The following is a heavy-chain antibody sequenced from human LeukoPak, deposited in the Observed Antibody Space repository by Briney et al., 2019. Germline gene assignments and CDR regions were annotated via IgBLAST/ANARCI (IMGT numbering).Heavy chain of an antibody. D-gene: IGHD2/OR15-2a*01. CDR3: ARDTFAGHDAFDI. Sequence: SETLSLTCTVSGGSVSSGSYYWSWIRQPPGKGLEWMGYIYYSGSTNYNPSLKSRVTISVDPSKNQYSLKLSSVTAADTAVYYRARDTFAGHDAFDIWGQGTMVTVSS. V-gene: IGHV4-61*01. CDR2: IYYSGST. CDR1: GGSVSSGSYY. J-gene: IGHJ3*02.